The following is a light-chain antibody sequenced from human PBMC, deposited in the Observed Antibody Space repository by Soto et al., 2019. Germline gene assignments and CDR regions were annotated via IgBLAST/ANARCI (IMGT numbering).Light chain of an antibody. CDR2: EVS. CDR3: SSYAGSNNVV. J-gene: IGLJ2*01. V-gene: IGLV2-8*01. CDR1: SSDVGGYNY. Sequence: QSALTQPPFASGSPRQSVTISCTGTSSDVGGYNYVSWYQQHPGKAPQLMIYEVSKRPSGVPDRFSGSKSGNTASLTVSGLQAEDEADYYCSSYAGSNNVVFGGGTKLTVL.